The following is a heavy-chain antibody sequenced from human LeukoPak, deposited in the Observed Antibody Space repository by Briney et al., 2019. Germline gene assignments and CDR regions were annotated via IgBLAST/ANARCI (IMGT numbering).Heavy chain of an antibody. CDR3: ARLALRYFDWLSQDDAFDI. V-gene: IGHV4-34*01. D-gene: IGHD3-9*01. CDR1: GGSFSGYY. CDR2: INHSGST. J-gene: IGHJ3*02. Sequence: PSETLSLTCAVYGGSFSGYYWSWIRQPPGKGLEWIGEINHSGSTNYNPSLKSRVTISVDTSKNQFSLKLSSVTAADTAVYHCARLALRYFDWLSQDDAFDIWGQGTMVTVSS.